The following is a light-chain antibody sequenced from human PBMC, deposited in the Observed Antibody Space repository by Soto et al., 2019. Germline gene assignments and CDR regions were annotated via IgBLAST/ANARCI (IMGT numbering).Light chain of an antibody. V-gene: IGLV2-8*01. J-gene: IGLJ1*01. CDR1: SSDVGGNNY. CDR3: TSYAGGNNV. Sequence: QSALTQPPSASGSPGQSVTISCTGTSSDVGGNNYVSWYQQHPGKAPKLMIFEVTKRPSGVPDRFSGSKSGNTASLTVSGLQAEDEADYYCTSYAGGNNVFGTGTKLTVL. CDR2: EVT.